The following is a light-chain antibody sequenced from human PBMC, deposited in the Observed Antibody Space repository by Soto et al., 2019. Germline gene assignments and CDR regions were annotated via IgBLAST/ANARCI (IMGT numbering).Light chain of an antibody. J-gene: IGKJ1*01. CDR1: QSISSW. CDR2: DAS. CDR3: QPYNSYTWT. Sequence: DIQMPQSPSTLSASVGDRVTITCRASQSISSWLAWYQQKPGKAPKLLIYDASSLESGVPSRFSGSGSGTEFTLTISSLQPDDCATYDGQPYNSYTWTFGQGTQVDSK. V-gene: IGKV1-5*01.